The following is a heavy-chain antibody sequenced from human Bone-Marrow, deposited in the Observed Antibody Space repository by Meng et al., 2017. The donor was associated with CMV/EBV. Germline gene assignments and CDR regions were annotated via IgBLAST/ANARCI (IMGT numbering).Heavy chain of an antibody. CDR1: GFTFDDYA. CDR2: ISWNSGSI. D-gene: IGHD6-13*01. J-gene: IGHJ3*02. V-gene: IGHV3-9*01. CDR3: ARVKAAAAKGADAFDI. Sequence: SLKISCAASGFTFDDYAMHWVRQAPGKGLEWVSSISWNSGSIGYADSVKGRFIISRDNAKNSLYLQMNSLRAEDTAVYYCARVKAAAAKGADAFDIWGQGTMVTVSS.